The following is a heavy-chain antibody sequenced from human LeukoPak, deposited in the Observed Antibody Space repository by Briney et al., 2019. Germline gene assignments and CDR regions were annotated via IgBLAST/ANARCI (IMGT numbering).Heavy chain of an antibody. D-gene: IGHD3-3*01. V-gene: IGHV4-31*03. CDR2: IYYSGST. J-gene: IGHJ6*02. CDR3: ARFYYDFWSGYLASFGMDV. CDR1: GVSISSGGYY. Sequence: PSQTLSLTCTVSGVSISSGGYYWSWIRQHPGKGLEWIGYIYYSGSTYYNPSLKSRVTISVDTSKNQFSLKLSSVTAADTAVYYCARFYYDFWSGYLASFGMDVWGQGTTVTVSS.